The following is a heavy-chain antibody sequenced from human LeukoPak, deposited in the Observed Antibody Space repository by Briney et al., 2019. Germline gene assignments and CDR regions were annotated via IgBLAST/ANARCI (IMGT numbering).Heavy chain of an antibody. J-gene: IGHJ3*02. CDR1: GFTVSSNY. Sequence: GGSLRLSCAASGFTVSSNYMSWVRQAPGKGLEWVSVIYSGGSTYYADSVKGRFTISRDNAKNSLYLQMNSLRAEDTAVYYCARTWLRFLEWLPRDAFDIWGQGTMVTVSS. CDR3: ARTWLRFLEWLPRDAFDI. V-gene: IGHV3-66*01. CDR2: IYSGGST. D-gene: IGHD3-3*01.